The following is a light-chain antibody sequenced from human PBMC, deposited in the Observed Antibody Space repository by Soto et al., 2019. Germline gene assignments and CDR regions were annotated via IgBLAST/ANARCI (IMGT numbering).Light chain of an antibody. CDR2: SNN. CDR1: SSNIGSNT. V-gene: IGLV1-44*01. J-gene: IGLJ1*01. CDR3: AAWDDGLNGYV. Sequence: QSALTQPPSASGTPGQRVTISCSGSSSNIGSNTVNWYQQLPGTAPKLLIYSNNQRPSGVPDRFSGSKSGTSASLAISGLQPQDEADYYCAAWDDGLNGYVFGTGTKVXVL.